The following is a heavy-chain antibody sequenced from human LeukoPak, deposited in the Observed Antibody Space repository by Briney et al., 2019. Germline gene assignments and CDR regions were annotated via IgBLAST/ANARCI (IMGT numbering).Heavy chain of an antibody. J-gene: IGHJ6*02. D-gene: IGHD5-12*01. CDR1: GGSISSYY. Sequence: SETLSLTCTVSGGSISSYYWSWIRQPPGKGLEWTGYIYHSGSTYYNPSLKSRVTISVDRSKNQFSLKLSSVTAADTAVYYCARSAVIVATNPYYYYGMDVWGQGTTVTVSS. CDR2: IYHSGST. V-gene: IGHV4-59*12. CDR3: ARSAVIVATNPYYYYGMDV.